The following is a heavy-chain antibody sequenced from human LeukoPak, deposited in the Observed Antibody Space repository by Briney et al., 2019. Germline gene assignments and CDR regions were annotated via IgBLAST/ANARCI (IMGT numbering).Heavy chain of an antibody. Sequence: PSETLSLTCTVSGGSISSSSYYWGWIRQPPGKGLEWIGYIYYSGSTYYNPSLKSRVTISVDTSKNQFSLKLSSVTAADTAVYYCARFLDRAVAGQESPFDYWGQGTLVTVSS. V-gene: IGHV4-39*07. CDR3: ARFLDRAVAGQESPFDY. CDR1: GGSISSSSYY. J-gene: IGHJ4*02. CDR2: IYYSGST. D-gene: IGHD6-19*01.